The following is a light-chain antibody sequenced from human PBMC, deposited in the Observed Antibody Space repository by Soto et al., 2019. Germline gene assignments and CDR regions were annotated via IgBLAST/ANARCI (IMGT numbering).Light chain of an antibody. CDR3: QQYNNWPRP. CDR1: QSVSSN. V-gene: IGKV3-15*01. CDR2: GAS. Sequence: IVMTQSPATLSVSPGERATLSCRASQSVSSNLAWYQHKPGQAHRLLIYGASTRATGIPARFSGSGSGTEFTLHISSLQSEDFAVYYCQQYNNWPRPFGQGTKVEIQ. J-gene: IGKJ1*01.